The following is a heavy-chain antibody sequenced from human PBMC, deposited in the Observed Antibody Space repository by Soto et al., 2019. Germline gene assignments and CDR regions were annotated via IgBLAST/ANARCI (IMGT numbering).Heavy chain of an antibody. CDR1: GGTFSNYA. J-gene: IGHJ6*02. V-gene: IGHV1-69*06. D-gene: IGHD2-2*01. CDR2: IIPIFNTA. CDR3: ARGLVVPAGIRYYYYGMDV. Sequence: EASVKVSCKASGGTFSNYAISWVRQAPGQGLEWMGGIIPIFNTANYAQKFQGRVTITADKSTSTAYMELSSLRSEDTAVYYSARGLVVPAGIRYYYYGMDVWGQGTTVTVSS.